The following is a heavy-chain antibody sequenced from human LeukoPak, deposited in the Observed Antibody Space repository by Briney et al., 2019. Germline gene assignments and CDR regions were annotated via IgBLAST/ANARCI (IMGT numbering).Heavy chain of an antibody. CDR1: GFTSSSYS. D-gene: IGHD2-15*01. Sequence: PGGSLRLSCAASGFTSSSYSMNWVRQAPGKGLEWVSYISSSSSTIYYADSVKGRFTISRDNAKNSLYLQMNSLRAEDTAVYYCARDHCSGDSCYSVDYWGQGTLVTVSS. J-gene: IGHJ4*02. CDR3: ARDHCSGDSCYSVDY. V-gene: IGHV3-48*01. CDR2: ISSSSSTI.